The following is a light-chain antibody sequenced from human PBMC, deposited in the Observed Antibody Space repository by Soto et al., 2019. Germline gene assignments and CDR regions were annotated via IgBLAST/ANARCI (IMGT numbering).Light chain of an antibody. CDR3: SSYAGSKNFVV. V-gene: IGLV2-8*01. CDR1: SSDVGGYNY. CDR2: EVS. J-gene: IGLJ2*01. Sequence: QSVLTQPPSASGSPGQSVTISCTGTSSDVGGYNYVSWYQQHPGKVPKLMIYEVSKRPSGVPDRFSGSKSGNTASLTVSGLQAEDEADYYCSSYAGSKNFVVFGGGPKVTVL.